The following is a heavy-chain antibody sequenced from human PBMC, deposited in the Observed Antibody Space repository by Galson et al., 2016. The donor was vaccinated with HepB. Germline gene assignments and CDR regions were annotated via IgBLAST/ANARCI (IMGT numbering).Heavy chain of an antibody. CDR3: AKSTGNKGDAYDI. CDR1: GCTSTACS. V-gene: IGHV1-3*01. Sequence: SVKVSCKASGCTSTACSVHWVRQAPGQRLEWMGWINAGNGNTKYLQKFQDRVTITRDTSASTVYMELSSLRSEDTAVYYCAKSTGNKGDAYDIWGQGTMATVSS. J-gene: IGHJ3*02. CDR2: INAGNGNT. D-gene: IGHD3-9*01.